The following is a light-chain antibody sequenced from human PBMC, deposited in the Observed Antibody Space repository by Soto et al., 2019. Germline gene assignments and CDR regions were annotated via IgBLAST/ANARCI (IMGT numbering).Light chain of an antibody. Sequence: QSVLTQPPSASGTHGQRVTISCSGSSSNIGSNTVNWYQQLPGTAPKLLIYSNNQRPSGVPDRFSGSKSGTTASLAISGLQSEDEADYYCAAWYDSLNGYVFGTGTKLTVL. CDR2: SNN. CDR3: AAWYDSLNGYV. J-gene: IGLJ1*01. CDR1: SSNIGSNT. V-gene: IGLV1-44*01.